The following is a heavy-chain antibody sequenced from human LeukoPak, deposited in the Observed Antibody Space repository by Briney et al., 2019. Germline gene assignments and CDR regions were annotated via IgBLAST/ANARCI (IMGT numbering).Heavy chain of an antibody. V-gene: IGHV3-74*01. CDR3: ARFYYDSSRGAY. CDR1: GFTFSSHA. CDR2: IKSDGSST. J-gene: IGHJ4*02. Sequence: GGSLRLSCAASGFTFSSHAMSWVRQAPGKGLVWVSRIKSDGSSTSYADSVKGRFTISRDNAKNTVYLQMNSLRDEDTAVYYCARFYYDSSRGAYWDRGTLVTVSS. D-gene: IGHD3-22*01.